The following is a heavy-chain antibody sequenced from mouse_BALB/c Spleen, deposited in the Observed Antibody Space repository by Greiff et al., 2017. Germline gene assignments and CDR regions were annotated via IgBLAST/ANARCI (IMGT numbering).Heavy chain of an antibody. CDR2: IFPGSGNT. J-gene: IGHJ2*01. CDR1: GYSFTSYY. Sequence: VHLVESGPELVKPGASVKISCTASGYSFTSYYIHWVKQRPGQGLEWIGWIFPGSGNTKYNEKFKGKATLTADTSSSTAYMQLSSLTSEDSAVYFCARLSGWYDGYWGQGTTLTVSS. V-gene: IGHV1-66*01. D-gene: IGHD2-14*01. CDR3: ARLSGWYDGY.